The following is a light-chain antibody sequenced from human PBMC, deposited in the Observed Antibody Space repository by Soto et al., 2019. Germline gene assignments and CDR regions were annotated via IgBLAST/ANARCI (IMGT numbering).Light chain of an antibody. Sequence: QSALTQPRSVSGSPGQSVTISCTGTSNDVGGYSYVSWYQQHPGKAPKLMIYDVDKRPSGVPDRFSGSKSGNTASLTISGLQAEDEANYYCCSYGDRDPLYVFGTGTKLTVL. CDR1: SNDVGGYSY. V-gene: IGLV2-11*01. J-gene: IGLJ1*01. CDR3: CSYGDRDPLYV. CDR2: DVD.